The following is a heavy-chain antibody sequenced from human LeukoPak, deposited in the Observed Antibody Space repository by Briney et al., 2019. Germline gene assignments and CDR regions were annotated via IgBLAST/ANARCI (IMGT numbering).Heavy chain of an antibody. D-gene: IGHD6-6*01. CDR3: AKDTAARNDAFDI. J-gene: IGHJ3*02. CDR1: GLTFSSYG. CDR2: IWYGGSNK. Sequence: GGSQRLPCAASGLTFSSYGMHWVRQAPGKGLEWVAVIWYGGSNKYYADSVKGRFTISRDNSNNTLYLQMNSLRAEDTAVYYCAKDTAARNDAFDIWGQGTMVTVSS. V-gene: IGHV3-30*02.